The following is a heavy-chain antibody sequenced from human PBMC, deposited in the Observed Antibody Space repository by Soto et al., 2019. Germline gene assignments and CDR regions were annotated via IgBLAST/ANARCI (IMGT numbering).Heavy chain of an antibody. V-gene: IGHV2-5*02. CDR1: GFSLTTSGVG. CDR2: IYWDGDE. J-gene: IGHJ4*02. D-gene: IGHD3-3*01. CDR3: GHIVLRTFYGLVTTTARYFDH. Sequence: QITLKESGPTLVKPTQTLTLTCTFSGFSLTTSGVGVGWIRQTPGRAPEWLALIYWDGDERYSPSLRSSLTITKDTSKNQVVLTLANMDPVDTATYYCGHIVLRTFYGLVTTTARYFDHWGQGALVTVS.